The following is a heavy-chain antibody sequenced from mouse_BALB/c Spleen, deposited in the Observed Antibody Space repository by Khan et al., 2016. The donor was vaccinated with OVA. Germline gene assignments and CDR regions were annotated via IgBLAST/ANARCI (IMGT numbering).Heavy chain of an antibody. J-gene: IGHJ1*01. D-gene: IGHD6-2*01. V-gene: IGHV9-1*02. CDR2: INTYTGKP. CDR3: ARISSYWYSNF. CDR1: GYTFTNYG. Sequence: QIQLVQSGPELKKPGETVKISCKASGYTFTNYGMNWVKQTPGKGLKWMGWINTYTGKPTYGDDFKGRFALSLETSASTAYLQINNLINEDMATYFCARISSYWYSNFWGAGTTVNGSS.